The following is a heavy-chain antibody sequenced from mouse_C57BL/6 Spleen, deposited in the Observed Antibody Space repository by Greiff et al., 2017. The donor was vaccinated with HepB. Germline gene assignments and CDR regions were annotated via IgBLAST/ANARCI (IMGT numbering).Heavy chain of an antibody. CDR1: GFNIKDDY. CDR3: TAYGGDAMDY. D-gene: IGHD1-1*02. J-gene: IGHJ4*01. V-gene: IGHV14-4*01. CDR2: IDPENGDT. Sequence: EVQVVESGAELVRPGASVKLSCTASGFNIKDDYMHWVKQRPEQGLEWIGWIDPENGDTEYASKVQGKATITADTSSNTAYLQLSSLTSEDTAVYYCTAYGGDAMDYWGQGTSVTVSS.